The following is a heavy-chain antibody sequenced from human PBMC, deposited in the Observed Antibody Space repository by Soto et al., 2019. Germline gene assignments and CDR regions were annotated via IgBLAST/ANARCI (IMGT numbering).Heavy chain of an antibody. J-gene: IGHJ5*02. D-gene: IGHD3-10*01. V-gene: IGHV4-4*02. Sequence: QVQLQESGPGLVKPSGTLSLTCAVSGASISSGWWTWVRQPPGKGLEWIGETLYSGRTNYNSSLNSRVTISIAKSKKQFSLNLSSVSVADTAVYYCSRRVTDAPTWGQGTLVTVSS. CDR1: GASISSGW. CDR3: SRRVTDAPT. CDR2: TLYSGRT.